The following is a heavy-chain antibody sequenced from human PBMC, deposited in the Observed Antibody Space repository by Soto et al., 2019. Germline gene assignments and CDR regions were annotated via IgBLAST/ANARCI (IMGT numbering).Heavy chain of an antibody. CDR3: ARLESSSSAYYYYGMDV. J-gene: IGHJ6*02. V-gene: IGHV5-10-1*01. D-gene: IGHD6-6*01. CDR1: GYSFTSYW. Sequence: GESLKISCKGSGYSFTSYWISWVRQMAGKGLEWMGRIDPSDSYTNYSPSFQGHVTISADKSISTAYLQWSSLKASDTAMYYCARLESSSSAYYYYGMDVWGQGTTVTVSS. CDR2: IDPSDSYT.